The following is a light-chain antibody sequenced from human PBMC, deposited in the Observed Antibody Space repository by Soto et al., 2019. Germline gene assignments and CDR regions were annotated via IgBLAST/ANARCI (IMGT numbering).Light chain of an antibody. CDR3: QHSYSNPRT. CDR1: QSISRY. J-gene: IGKJ1*01. CDR2: AAS. V-gene: IGKV1-39*01. Sequence: IQMTQSPSTLSASVGGRVTITCRASQSISRYLHWYQQKPGKAPKLLIYAASSLQSGVPSRFSGSGSGTGFTLTISSLQPEDFATYYCQHSYSNPRTFGQGTKVDI.